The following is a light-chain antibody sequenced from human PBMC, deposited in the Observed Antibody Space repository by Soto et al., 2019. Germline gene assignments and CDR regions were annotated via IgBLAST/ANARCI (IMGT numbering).Light chain of an antibody. J-gene: IGKJ2*01. V-gene: IGKV1-5*03. Sequence: DIQMTQSPSTLSASVGDRVTITCRASQSISSWLAWYQQKPGKAPKLLIYTASSLESGVPSRFSGSGSGTEFTLTISSLPPDDFATYYCQEYNSHSRYTFGQGTKLEIK. CDR2: TAS. CDR1: QSISSW. CDR3: QEYNSHSRYT.